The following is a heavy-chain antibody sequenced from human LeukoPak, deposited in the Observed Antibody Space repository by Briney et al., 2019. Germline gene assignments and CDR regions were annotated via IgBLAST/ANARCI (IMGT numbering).Heavy chain of an antibody. Sequence: GGSLRLSCAASGFTFSSYGMHWLRQAPGKGLEGVAVISYGGSNKYYADSVKGRFTISRDNSKNTLYLQMNSLRAEDTAVYYCAKTHSNYDSSGYYYSSPEYYFDYWGQGTLVTVSS. V-gene: IGHV3-30*18. J-gene: IGHJ4*02. D-gene: IGHD3-22*01. CDR1: GFTFSSYG. CDR2: ISYGGSNK. CDR3: AKTHSNYDSSGYYYSSPEYYFDY.